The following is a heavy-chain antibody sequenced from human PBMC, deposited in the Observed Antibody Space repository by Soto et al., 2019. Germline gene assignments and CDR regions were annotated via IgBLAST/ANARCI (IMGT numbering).Heavy chain of an antibody. V-gene: IGHV1-69*06. CDR2: IIPIFGKA. CDR3: TLSSSSNHYCYYGMDV. D-gene: IGHD6-6*01. CDR1: GGTFSSYA. Sequence: SVKVSCKASGGTFSSYAISWVRQAPGQGLEWMGGIIPIFGKANYAQKFQGRVTITAAKSTSTAYMELSSLRSEDTAVCYCTLSSSSNHYCYYGMDVWGQGTRVTVSS. J-gene: IGHJ6*02.